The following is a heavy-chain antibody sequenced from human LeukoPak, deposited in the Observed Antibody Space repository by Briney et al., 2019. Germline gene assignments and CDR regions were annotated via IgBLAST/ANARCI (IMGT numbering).Heavy chain of an antibody. D-gene: IGHD5-24*01. Sequence: SVKVSCKASGGTFSSYAISWVRQAPGQGLEWMGRIIPILGIANYARKFQGRVTITADKSTSTAYMELSSLRSEDTAVYYCARLGTRWLQSSYFDYWGQGTLVTVSS. V-gene: IGHV1-69*04. CDR1: GGTFSSYA. CDR2: IIPILGIA. CDR3: ARLGTRWLQSSYFDY. J-gene: IGHJ4*02.